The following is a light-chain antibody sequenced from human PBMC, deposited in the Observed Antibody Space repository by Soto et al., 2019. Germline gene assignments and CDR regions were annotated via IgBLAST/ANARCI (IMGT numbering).Light chain of an antibody. V-gene: IGLV2-8*01. CDR3: KSYAGSNTYV. Sequence: QSALTQPPSASGSPGQSVTISCTGTKNDIGVYDFVSWYQHHPGKAPRLIIYEVVHRPSGVPDRFSGSKSGNTASLTVSGLQAADEADYFCKSYAGSNTYVFGSGTQLTVL. CDR2: EVV. J-gene: IGLJ1*01. CDR1: KNDIGVYDF.